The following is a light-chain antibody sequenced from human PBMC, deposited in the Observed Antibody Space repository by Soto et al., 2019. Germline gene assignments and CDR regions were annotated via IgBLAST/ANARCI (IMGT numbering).Light chain of an antibody. J-gene: IGLJ2*01. CDR3: SLSYSGVRV. CDR1: TGAVATGHY. CDR2: DTN. V-gene: IGLV7-46*01. Sequence: QTVVTQEPSLTVSPGGTVTLTCASSTGAVATGHYPYWFQQKPGQAPRTLIYDTNNRHSWTPGRFSGSLLGGKAALTLSAALPEDEADYHCSLSYSGVRVFGGGTKVTVL.